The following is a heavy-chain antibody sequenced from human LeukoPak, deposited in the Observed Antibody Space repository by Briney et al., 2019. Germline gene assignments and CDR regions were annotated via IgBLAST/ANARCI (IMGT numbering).Heavy chain of an antibody. J-gene: IGHJ4*02. CDR2: THPGGSET. CDR3: ARASRDGYNQNFDH. D-gene: IGHD5-24*01. Sequence: GESLKISCKGSGYDFTTYWIAWVRQMPGKGLEWMGITHPGGSETRYDPSFQGQVTISADRSTSTAYLQWSSLRASDTAMYYCARASRDGYNQNFDHWGQGTLVTVSS. V-gene: IGHV5-51*01. CDR1: GYDFTTYW.